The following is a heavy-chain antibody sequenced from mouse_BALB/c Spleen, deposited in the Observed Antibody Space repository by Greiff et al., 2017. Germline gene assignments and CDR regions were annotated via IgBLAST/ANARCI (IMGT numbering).Heavy chain of an antibody. CDR1: GFTFSSYA. J-gene: IGHJ2*01. D-gene: IGHD1-1*01. CDR3: ARLTTVYFDY. Sequence: EVMLVESGGGLVKPGGSLKLSCAASGFTFSSYAMSWVRQTPEKRLEWVATISSGGSYTYYPDSVKGRFTISRDNAKNTLYLQMSSLRSEDTAMYYCARLTTVYFDYWGQGTTLTVSS. V-gene: IGHV5-9-1*01. CDR2: ISSGGSYT.